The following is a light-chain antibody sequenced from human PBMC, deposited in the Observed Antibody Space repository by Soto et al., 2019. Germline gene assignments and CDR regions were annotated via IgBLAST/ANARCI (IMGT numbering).Light chain of an antibody. J-gene: IGLJ1*01. CDR2: EVD. V-gene: IGLV2-8*01. Sequence: QCVRTRPPSGSGAPGQAVTISCTGTSSDVGGYNYVSWYQHHPGKAPKLIIYEVDERPSGVPDRFSGSKSGNTASLTVSGLQAEDEADYYCSSYVGSNNFPYVFGTGTKV. CDR3: SSYVGSNNFPYV. CDR1: SSDVGGYNY.